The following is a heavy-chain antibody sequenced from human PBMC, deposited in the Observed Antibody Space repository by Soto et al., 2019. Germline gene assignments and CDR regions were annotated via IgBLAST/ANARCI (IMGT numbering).Heavy chain of an antibody. CDR2: IYYSGST. Sequence: SETLSLTCTVSGGSISRNSYYWGWIRQPPGKALEWIGSIYYSGSTYYNPSLKSRVTISVDTSKNQFSLKLSSVTAADTAVYYCERGIVANAKIRSQFDTWGQGTLVTAS. CDR1: GGSISRNSYY. D-gene: IGHD6-13*01. CDR3: ERGIVANAKIRSQFDT. V-gene: IGHV4-39*01. J-gene: IGHJ5*02.